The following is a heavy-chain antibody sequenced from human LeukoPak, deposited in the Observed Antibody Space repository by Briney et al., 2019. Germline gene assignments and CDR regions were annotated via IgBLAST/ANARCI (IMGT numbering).Heavy chain of an antibody. CDR2: IIPIFGTA. CDR3: ARDSSGRILPDAFDI. CDR1: GGTFSSYA. Sequence: GASVKVSCKASGGTFSSYAISWVRQAPGQGLEWMGGIIPIFGTANYAQKFQGRVTITADESTSTAYMELSSLRSEDTAVYYCARDSSGRILPDAFDIWGQGTMVTVSS. D-gene: IGHD3-22*01. J-gene: IGHJ3*02. V-gene: IGHV1-69*13.